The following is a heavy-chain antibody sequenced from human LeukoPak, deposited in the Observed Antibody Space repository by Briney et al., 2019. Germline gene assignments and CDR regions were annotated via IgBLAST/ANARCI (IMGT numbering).Heavy chain of an antibody. Sequence: PSETLSLTCAVSDDSIRSSAYYWGWIRQPPGKGLEWIGSIYYSGSHYYIPSLKSRVTISIDTSKTQFSLKLSSVTAADTAVYYCASEPYGSGSFLGAFDIWGQGTMVTVSS. D-gene: IGHD3-10*01. CDR1: DDSIRSSAYY. CDR3: ASEPYGSGSFLGAFDI. V-gene: IGHV4-39*01. J-gene: IGHJ3*02. CDR2: IYYSGSH.